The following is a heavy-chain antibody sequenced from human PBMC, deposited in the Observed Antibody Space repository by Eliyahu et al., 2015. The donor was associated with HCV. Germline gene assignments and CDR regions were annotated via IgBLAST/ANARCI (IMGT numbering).Heavy chain of an antibody. CDR1: GDSVSXXSAA. CDR3: ARDRDDSSGYLFDY. J-gene: IGHJ4*02. D-gene: IGHD3-22*01. CDR2: TYYRSKWYN. V-gene: IGHV6-1*01. Sequence: QVQLQQSGPGLXKPSQTLXLTCAISGDSVSXXSAAWNWIRXSPSRGLEWLGRTYYRSKWYNDYAVSVXSRITINPDTSKNQFSLQLNSVTPEDTAVYYCARDRDDSSGYLFDYWGQGTLVTVSS.